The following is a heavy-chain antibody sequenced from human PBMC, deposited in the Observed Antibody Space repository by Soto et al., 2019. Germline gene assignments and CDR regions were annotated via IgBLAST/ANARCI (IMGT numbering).Heavy chain of an antibody. D-gene: IGHD3-9*01. V-gene: IGHV4-4*02. Sequence: SETLSLTCAVSGGSISSNNWWSWVRQPPGKGLEWIGEIYHSGSTNYNPSLKSRVTISVDKSKNQFSLKLSSVTAADTAVYYCARGGLRYFDWLFDYYYGMGVWGQGTTVTVSS. CDR2: IYHSGST. J-gene: IGHJ6*02. CDR3: ARGGLRYFDWLFDYYYGMGV. CDR1: GGSISSNNW.